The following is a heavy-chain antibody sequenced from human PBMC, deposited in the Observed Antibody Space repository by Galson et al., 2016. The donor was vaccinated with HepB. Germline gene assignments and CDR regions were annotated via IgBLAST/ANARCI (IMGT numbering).Heavy chain of an antibody. D-gene: IGHD7-27*01. Sequence: SETLSLTCAVFGGSFSGYYWSWIRQPPGKGLEWIGEMNQSGSTNYNPSLKSRVTISVDTSKNQFSLKLSSVTAADTAVYYCARARGRTAVLGYWGRGTLVTVSS. CDR1: GGSFSGYY. CDR3: ARARGRTAVLGY. CDR2: MNQSGST. V-gene: IGHV4-34*01. J-gene: IGHJ4*02.